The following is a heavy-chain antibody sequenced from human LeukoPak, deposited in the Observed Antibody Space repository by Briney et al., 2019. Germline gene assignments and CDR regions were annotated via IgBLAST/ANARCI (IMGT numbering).Heavy chain of an antibody. J-gene: IGHJ6*02. CDR3: ARDRYCSGGSCLLGGYYYYGMDV. CDR2: ISAYNGNT. Sequence: ASVKVSCKASGYTFTSYGISWVRQAPGQGLEWMGWISAYNGNTNYAQKLQGRVTMTTDTSTSTAYMELRSLRSDDTAVYYCARDRYCSGGSCLLGGYYYYGMDVWGQGTTVTVSS. D-gene: IGHD2-15*01. V-gene: IGHV1-18*01. CDR1: GYTFTSYG.